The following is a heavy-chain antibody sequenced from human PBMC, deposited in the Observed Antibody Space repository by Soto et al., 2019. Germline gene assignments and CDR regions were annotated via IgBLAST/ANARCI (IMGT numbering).Heavy chain of an antibody. Sequence: GTSVKVSCKASGYTFTSYDINWVRQATGQGLEWMGWMNPNSGNTGYAQKFQGRVTMTRNTSISTAYMELSSLRSEDTAVYYCARLNSETTISYYSGMDVWGQGTTVSVSS. D-gene: IGHD1-1*01. CDR3: ARLNSETTISYYSGMDV. V-gene: IGHV1-8*01. J-gene: IGHJ6*02. CDR1: GYTFTSYD. CDR2: MNPNSGNT.